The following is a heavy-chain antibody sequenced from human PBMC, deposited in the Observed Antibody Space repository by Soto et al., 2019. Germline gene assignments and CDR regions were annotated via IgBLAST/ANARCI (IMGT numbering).Heavy chain of an antibody. D-gene: IGHD5-18*01. J-gene: IGHJ6*02. CDR3: ARAAGYSYGSYYYYYGMDV. V-gene: IGHV3-13*01. CDR1: GFTFSSYD. Sequence: EVQLMESGGGLVQPGGSLRLSCAASGFTFSSYDMHWVRQATGKGLEWVSVIGTTGDTYYPGSVKGRFTISRENAKNSFYLQMNSLRAEDTAVYYCARAAGYSYGSYYYYYGMDVWGQGTTVTVSS. CDR2: IGTTGDT.